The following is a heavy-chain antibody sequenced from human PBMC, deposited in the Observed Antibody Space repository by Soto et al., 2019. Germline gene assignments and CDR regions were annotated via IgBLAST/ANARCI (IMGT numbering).Heavy chain of an antibody. J-gene: IGHJ6*02. CDR2: IIPIFDTA. D-gene: IGHD3-3*01. CDR3: ASSNYKGRITIFGEPPPTYYYGMDV. V-gene: IGHV1-69*13. Sequence: GASVKVSCKASGGTFSSYAISWVRQAPGQGIEWMGGIIPIFDTANYAQKFQGRVTITADESTSTAYMELSSLRSEDTAVYYCASSNYKGRITIFGEPPPTYYYGMDVWGQGTTVTVSS. CDR1: GGTFSSYA.